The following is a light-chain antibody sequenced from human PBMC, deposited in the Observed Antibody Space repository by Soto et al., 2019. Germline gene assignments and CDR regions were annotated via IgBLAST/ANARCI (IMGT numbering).Light chain of an antibody. V-gene: IGKV1-39*01. J-gene: IGKJ4*01. Sequence: DIQMTQSPSSLSASFGDRVTITCRASQSISGYLNWYQQKPGKAPKVLISGASTLHNGVPSRFSGRGSGTDFTLTISSLQPEDVATYYCQQSLSTLLTFGGGTKVDIK. CDR3: QQSLSTLLT. CDR1: QSISGY. CDR2: GAS.